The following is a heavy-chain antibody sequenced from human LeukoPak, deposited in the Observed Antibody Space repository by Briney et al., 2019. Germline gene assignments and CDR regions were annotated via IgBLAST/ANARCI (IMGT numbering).Heavy chain of an antibody. V-gene: IGHV4-39*01. CDR2: IYYSGNA. CDR1: GGSISSTSYY. CDR3: ACAAGYSYDNWFDP. Sequence: SSETLSLTCSVSGGSISSTSYYWGWIRQPPGKGLEWIGSIYYSGNAYYNPSLKSRVTISVDTSKNQFSLKLSSVTAADTAVYYCACAAGYSYDNWFDPWGQGTLVIVPP. J-gene: IGHJ5*02. D-gene: IGHD5-18*01.